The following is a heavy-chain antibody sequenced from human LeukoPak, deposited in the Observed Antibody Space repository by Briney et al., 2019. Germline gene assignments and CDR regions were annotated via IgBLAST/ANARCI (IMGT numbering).Heavy chain of an antibody. D-gene: IGHD5-12*01. V-gene: IGHV4-34*01. J-gene: IGHJ4*02. CDR2: INHSGST. CDR1: GGSFSGYY. Sequence: SETLSLTCAVYGGSFSGYYWSWIRQPPGKGLEWIGEINHSGSTNYNPSLKSRVTISVDTSKNQFSLNLSSVTAADTAVYYCARLGWYSGYAVDYWGQGTLVTVSS. CDR3: ARLGWYSGYAVDY.